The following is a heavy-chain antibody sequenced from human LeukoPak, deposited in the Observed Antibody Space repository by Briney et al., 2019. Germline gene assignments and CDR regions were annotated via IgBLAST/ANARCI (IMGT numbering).Heavy chain of an antibody. CDR1: GFTFSSYS. D-gene: IGHD4-23*01. Sequence: GGSLRLSCAASGFTFSSYSLNWVRQAPGKGLEWVSSISGISSYIYYADSVKGRFTISRDNAKNSLYLQMNSLRAEDTAVYYCARDYGGSSPFDYWGQGTLVTVSS. V-gene: IGHV3-21*01. CDR3: ARDYGGSSPFDY. CDR2: ISGISSYI. J-gene: IGHJ4*02.